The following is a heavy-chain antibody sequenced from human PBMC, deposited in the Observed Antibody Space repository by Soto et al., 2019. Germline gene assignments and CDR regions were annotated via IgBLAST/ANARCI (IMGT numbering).Heavy chain of an antibody. Sequence: GGSLRLSCAASGFTFDTYSMNWVRQAPGKGLVWVAYIDRGSTPIYYADSVKGRFTISRDDAKNSLYLQMNSLRDEDAAVYYCASNSWGYSGYDPSYYSMDVWGQGTTVTVSS. CDR1: GFTFDTYS. D-gene: IGHD5-12*01. V-gene: IGHV3-48*02. CDR2: IDRGSTPI. CDR3: ASNSWGYSGYDPSYYSMDV. J-gene: IGHJ6*02.